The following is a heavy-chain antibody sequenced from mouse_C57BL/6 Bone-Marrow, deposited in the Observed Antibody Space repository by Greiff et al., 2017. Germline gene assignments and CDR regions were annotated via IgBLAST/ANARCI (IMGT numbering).Heavy chain of an antibody. D-gene: IGHD2-1*01. V-gene: IGHV14-1*01. J-gene: IGHJ4*01. CDR3: TTGFYYGNYVDAMDY. CDR1: GFNIKDYY. CDR2: IDPEDGDT. Sequence: EVQLHQSGAELVRPGASVKLSCTASGFNIKDYYMHWVKQRPEQGLEWIGRIDPEDGDTEYAPTFPGKATMTADPSANTAYLQLSGLTSEDTAVYYCTTGFYYGNYVDAMDYWGQGTSVTVSS.